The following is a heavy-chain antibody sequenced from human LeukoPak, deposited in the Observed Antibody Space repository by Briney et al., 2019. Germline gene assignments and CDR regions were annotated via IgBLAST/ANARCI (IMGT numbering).Heavy chain of an antibody. CDR2: ISNSSSTI. V-gene: IGHV3-48*04. CDR3: ARDLYYYGSGSYYFDY. Sequence: GGSLRLSCAASGFTFSSYSMNWVRQAPGKGLEWVSYISNSSSTIYSADSVQGRFTISRDNAKNSLYLQMNSLRAEDTAVYYCARDLYYYGSGSYYFDYWGQGTLVTVSS. CDR1: GFTFSSYS. J-gene: IGHJ4*02. D-gene: IGHD3-10*01.